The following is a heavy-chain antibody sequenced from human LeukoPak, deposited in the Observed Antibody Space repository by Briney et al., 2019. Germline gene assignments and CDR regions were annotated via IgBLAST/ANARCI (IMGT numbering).Heavy chain of an antibody. Sequence: GASVKVSCKASGYTFTSYGISWVRQAPGQGLEWMGGIIPIFGTANYAQKFQGRVTITTDESTSTAYMELSSLRSEDTAMYYCARAPDPCCSSTSCYIFDPWGQGTLVTVSS. CDR2: IIPIFGTA. CDR1: GYTFTSYG. V-gene: IGHV1-69*05. J-gene: IGHJ5*02. CDR3: ARAPDPCCSSTSCYIFDP. D-gene: IGHD2-2*02.